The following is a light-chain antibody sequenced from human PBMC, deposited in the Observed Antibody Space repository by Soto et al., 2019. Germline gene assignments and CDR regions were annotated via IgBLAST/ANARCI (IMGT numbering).Light chain of an antibody. J-gene: IGLJ1*01. CDR1: SSDVGGYNY. CDR3: SSYTSSSTLYV. CDR2: DVS. Sequence: QSVLTQPVSVSGSPGQSITISCTGTSSDVGGYNYVSWYQQHPGKAPKLMIYDVSNRPSGVSNRFSGSKSGNTASLTISGLQAEDAADYYCSSYTSSSTLYVFGTGTRSPS. V-gene: IGLV2-14*01.